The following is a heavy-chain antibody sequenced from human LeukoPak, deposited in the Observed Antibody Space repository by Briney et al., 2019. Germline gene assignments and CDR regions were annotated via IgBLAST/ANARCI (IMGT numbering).Heavy chain of an antibody. CDR3: ARGRSGLPRYYYYYMDV. V-gene: IGHV1-2*02. CDR2: INPNSGGA. J-gene: IGHJ6*03. D-gene: IGHD5-18*01. Sequence: ASVKVSCKASGYTFTGYYMHWVRQAPGQGLEWMGWINPNSGGANYAQKFQGRVTMTRDTSISTAYMELSRLRSDDTAVYYCARGRSGLPRYYYYYMDVWGKGTTVTVSS. CDR1: GYTFTGYY.